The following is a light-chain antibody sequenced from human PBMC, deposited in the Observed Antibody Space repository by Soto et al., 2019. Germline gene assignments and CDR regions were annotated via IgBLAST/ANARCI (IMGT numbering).Light chain of an antibody. CDR3: QQHNSYPRT. V-gene: IGKV1-5*01. CDR1: QSISSW. Sequence: DLQMTQSPSTLSASVGDRVTITCRASQSISSWLAWYQQKPGKAPKLLIYDASSLESGVPSRFSGSGSGTEFTLTITSLQPDDFATYYCQQHNSYPRTFGQGTRVEIK. CDR2: DAS. J-gene: IGKJ1*01.